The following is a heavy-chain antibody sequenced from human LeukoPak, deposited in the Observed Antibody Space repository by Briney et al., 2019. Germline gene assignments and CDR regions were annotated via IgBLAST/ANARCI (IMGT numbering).Heavy chain of an antibody. D-gene: IGHD6-13*01. V-gene: IGHV3-21*01. Sequence: GGSLILSCAASGFIFSTYTMNWVRQAPGKGLEWVASINTSPTYIHYADAVKGRFIISRDDARNSLYLDMNSLRAEDTAIYYCTRDADKAAAEVRFDSWGHGTLVTVSS. J-gene: IGHJ5*01. CDR1: GFIFSTYT. CDR2: INTSPTYI. CDR3: TRDADKAAAEVRFDS.